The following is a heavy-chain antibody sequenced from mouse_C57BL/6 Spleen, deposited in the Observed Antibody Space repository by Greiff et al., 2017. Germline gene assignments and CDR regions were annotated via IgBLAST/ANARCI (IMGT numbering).Heavy chain of an antibody. V-gene: IGHV1-80*01. CDR3: ARSIADWDWYFDV. CDR2: IYPGDGDT. J-gene: IGHJ1*03. Sequence: VKVVESGAELVKPGASVKISCKASGYAFSSYWMNWVKQRPGKGLEWIGQIYPGDGDTNYNGKFKGKATLTADKSSSTAYMQLSSLTSEDSAVYFWARSIADWDWYFDVWGTGATVTVSS. CDR1: GYAFSSYW. D-gene: IGHD4-1*01.